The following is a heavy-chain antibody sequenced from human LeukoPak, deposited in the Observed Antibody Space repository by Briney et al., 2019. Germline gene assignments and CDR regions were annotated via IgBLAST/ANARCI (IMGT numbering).Heavy chain of an antibody. Sequence: ASVKVSCKASGYTFTGYYMHWVRQAPGQGLEWMGWINPNNGGTNYAQKFQGRVTMTLDTSISTGYMELSSLRSDDTAIYFCAGVDGGEWYYFDYWGQGTLVTVFS. CDR3: AGVDGGEWYYFDY. CDR2: INPNNGGT. D-gene: IGHD2-8*02. V-gene: IGHV1-2*02. J-gene: IGHJ4*02. CDR1: GYTFTGYY.